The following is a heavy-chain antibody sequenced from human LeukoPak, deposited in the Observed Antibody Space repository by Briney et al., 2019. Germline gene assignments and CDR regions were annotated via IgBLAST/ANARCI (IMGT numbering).Heavy chain of an antibody. Sequence: ASVKVSCKASGYTFTGYYMHWVRQAPGQGLEWMGWINPNSGGTNYAQKFQGRVTMTRDTSISTAYMELSRLRSDDTAVYYCATLPAAIPVSDYWGQGTLVTVSS. D-gene: IGHD2-2*02. V-gene: IGHV1-2*02. CDR2: INPNSGGT. J-gene: IGHJ4*02. CDR1: GYTFTGYY. CDR3: ATLPAAIPVSDY.